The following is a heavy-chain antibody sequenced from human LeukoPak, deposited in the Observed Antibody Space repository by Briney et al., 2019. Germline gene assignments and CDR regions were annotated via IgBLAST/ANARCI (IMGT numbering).Heavy chain of an antibody. D-gene: IGHD2-15*01. CDR3: ARVVHCSGGSCYHFDY. CDR2: ISSSSSYI. J-gene: IGHJ4*02. CDR1: GFTFSSYS. Sequence: GGSLRLSCAASGFTFSSYSMNWVRQAPGKGLEWVSSISSSSSYIYYADSVKGRFTISRDNAKNSLYLQMNSLRAEDTAVYYCARVVHCSGGSCYHFDYWGQGTLVTVSS. V-gene: IGHV3-21*01.